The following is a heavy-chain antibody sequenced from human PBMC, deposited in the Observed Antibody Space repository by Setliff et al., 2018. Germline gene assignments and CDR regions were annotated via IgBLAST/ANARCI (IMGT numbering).Heavy chain of an antibody. D-gene: IGHD3-22*01. J-gene: IGHJ3*02. V-gene: IGHV4-39*01. CDR3: ATRTYYDSNGYYYAIAGPFDI. CDR2: IYYSGST. Sequence: LSLTCTVSGGSISSRNYYWGWIRQPPGKGLEWIGSIYYSGSTYYNPSLESRITISVDTSKNQFSLKLSSVTAADTAVYYCATRTYYDSNGYYYAIAGPFDIWGQGTMVTVSS. CDR1: GGSISSRNYY.